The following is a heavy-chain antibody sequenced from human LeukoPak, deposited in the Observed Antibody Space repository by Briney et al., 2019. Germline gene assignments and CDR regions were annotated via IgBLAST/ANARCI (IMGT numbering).Heavy chain of an antibody. Sequence: GGSLRLSCAASGFDISSYGMYWVRQAPGKGLEWVANIKRDGSEKFYVDSVKGRFTISRDNSKNTLYLEMNSLRAEDTAVYYCARILDSAWGELGYWGQGTLVTVSS. D-gene: IGHD6-19*01. J-gene: IGHJ4*02. V-gene: IGHV3-7*01. CDR2: IKRDGSEK. CDR1: GFDISSYG. CDR3: ARILDSAWGELGY.